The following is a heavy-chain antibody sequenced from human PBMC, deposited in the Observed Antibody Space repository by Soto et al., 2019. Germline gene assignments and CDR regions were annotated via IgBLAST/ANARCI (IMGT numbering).Heavy chain of an antibody. CDR1: GFTFSNAW. CDR2: IKSKTDGGTT. CDR3: TTVTWRGYYDFWSGYYTTNY. D-gene: IGHD3-3*01. Sequence: EVQLVESGGGLVKPGGSLRLSCAASGFTFSNAWMSWVRQAPGKGLEWVGRIKSKTDGGTTDYAAPVKGRFTISIDNLKNTLYLQMNSLKTEDTAVYYCTTVTWRGYYDFWSGYYTTNYWGQGTLVTVSS. V-gene: IGHV3-15*01. J-gene: IGHJ4*02.